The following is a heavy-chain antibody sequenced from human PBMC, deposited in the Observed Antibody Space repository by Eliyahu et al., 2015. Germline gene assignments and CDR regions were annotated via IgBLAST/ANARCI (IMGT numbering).Heavy chain of an antibody. CDR1: GXIFNXYG. D-gene: IGHD6-13*01. CDR3: AKVQAATGTDEGNWLDP. CDR2: IGYDGRNK. V-gene: IGHV3-30*02. Sequence: QVQLVESGGGVVQPGGSLRLSCAASGXIFNXYGMHWVRQXPGKGLEWVAFIGYDGRNKYYADPVKGRFTISRDNSKNTLYLQMNSLRPEDTAVYYCAKVQAATGTDEGNWLDPWGQGTLVTVSS. J-gene: IGHJ5*02.